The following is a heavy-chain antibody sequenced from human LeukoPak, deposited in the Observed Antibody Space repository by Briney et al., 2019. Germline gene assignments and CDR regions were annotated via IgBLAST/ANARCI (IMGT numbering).Heavy chain of an antibody. CDR2: ITASGGST. CDR1: GFTFSSYA. Sequence: PGGSLRLSCAASGFTFSSYAMSWVRQAPGKGLEWVSTITASGGSTYYADSVKGRFTISRDNSKNTLYMQMNSLRAEDTAVYYCAKDAFHDSSGYYPPFDCWGQGTLVTVSS. CDR3: AKDAFHDSSGYYPPFDC. D-gene: IGHD3-22*01. J-gene: IGHJ4*02. V-gene: IGHV3-23*01.